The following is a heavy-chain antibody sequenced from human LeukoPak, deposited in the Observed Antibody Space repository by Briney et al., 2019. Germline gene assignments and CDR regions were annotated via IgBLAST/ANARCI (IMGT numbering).Heavy chain of an antibody. J-gene: IGHJ4*02. V-gene: IGHV4-59*01. D-gene: IGHD5-12*01. CDR3: ARGQYSGNDYDY. CDR1: GGSISSYY. Sequence: KPSETLSLTCTVSGGSISSYYWSWIRQPPGKGLEWIGCIYYSGSTNYNPSLQSRVTISVDTSKNQLSLKLSSVTAADTAVYYCARGQYSGNDYDYWGQGTLVTVSS. CDR2: IYYSGST.